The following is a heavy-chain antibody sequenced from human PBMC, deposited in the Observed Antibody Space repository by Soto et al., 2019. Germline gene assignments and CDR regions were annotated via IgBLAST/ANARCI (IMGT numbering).Heavy chain of an antibody. J-gene: IGHJ5*02. Sequence: SATLSLTCAVYGGSFSGYYWSWIRQPPGKGLEWVWEINHSGSTNYSPSLKSRVTISVDTSKNQFSLKMSSVTAADTAVYYCARGRWQQLSCFDPWGQGTLVT. CDR1: GGSFSGYY. CDR3: ARGRWQQLSCFDP. CDR2: INHSGST. D-gene: IGHD6-13*01. V-gene: IGHV4-34*01.